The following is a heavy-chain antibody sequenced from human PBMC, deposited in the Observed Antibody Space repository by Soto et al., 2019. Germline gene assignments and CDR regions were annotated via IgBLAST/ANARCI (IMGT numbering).Heavy chain of an antibody. D-gene: IGHD5-18*01. J-gene: IGHJ3*02. Sequence: TGGSLRLSCAASGFTFSSYSMNWVRQAPGKGLEWVSSISSSSSYIYYADSVKGRFTISRDNAKNSLYLQMNSLRAEDTAVYYCARGISVDTAGMDAFDIWGQGTMVTVSS. CDR2: ISSSSSYI. CDR3: ARGISVDTAGMDAFDI. V-gene: IGHV3-21*01. CDR1: GFTFSSYS.